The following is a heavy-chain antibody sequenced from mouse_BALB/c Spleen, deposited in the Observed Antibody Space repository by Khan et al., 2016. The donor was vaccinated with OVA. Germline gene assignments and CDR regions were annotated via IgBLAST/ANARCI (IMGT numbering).Heavy chain of an antibody. CDR2: IIYTGYT. CDR3: ARSTYRYAFVY. CDR1: GDSITSGY. D-gene: IGHD2-12*01. Sequence: EVQLQESGPSLVKPSQTLSLTCSVTGDSITSGYWNWIRKFPGNKLEYMGYIIYTGYTYYNPSLKSRVSITRHTSKNQYYLQLSSVTDEDTATYYCARSTYRYAFVYWGQGTLVTVSA. J-gene: IGHJ3*01. V-gene: IGHV3-8*02.